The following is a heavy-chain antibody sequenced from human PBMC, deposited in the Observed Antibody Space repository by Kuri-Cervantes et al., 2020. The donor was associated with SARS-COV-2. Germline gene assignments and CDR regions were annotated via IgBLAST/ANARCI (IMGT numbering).Heavy chain of an antibody. V-gene: IGHV1-2*02. J-gene: IGHJ4*02. Sequence: ASVKVSCKASGYTFTGYYMHWVRQAPGQGLEWMGWINPNSGGTNYAQKFQGRVTMTRDTSTSTAYMELSRLRSDDTAVYYCAVYCSSTSCYNQWGQGTLVTVSS. CDR2: INPNSGGT. CDR1: GYTFTGYY. D-gene: IGHD2-2*02. CDR3: AVYCSSTSCYNQ.